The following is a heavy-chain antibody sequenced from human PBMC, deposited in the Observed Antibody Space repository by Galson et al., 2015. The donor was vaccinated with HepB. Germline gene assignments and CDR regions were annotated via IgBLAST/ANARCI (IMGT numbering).Heavy chain of an antibody. J-gene: IGHJ4*02. CDR1: GGTFSSHT. CDR3: ARQYDTSGYYPY. CDR2: IIPLFGSG. D-gene: IGHD3-22*01. V-gene: IGHV1-69*13. Sequence: SVKVSCKASGGTFSSHTISWVRQAPGQGLEWIGGIIPLFGSGNYAQKFQGRVTITADESKTTTYMELSSLRFEDTAVYYRARQYDTSGYYPYWGQGTLVTVSS.